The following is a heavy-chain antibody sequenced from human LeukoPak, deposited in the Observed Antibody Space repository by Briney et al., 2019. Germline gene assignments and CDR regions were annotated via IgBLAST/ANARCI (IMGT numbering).Heavy chain of an antibody. CDR3: AKKAKVADRPDWFDS. D-gene: IGHD6-6*01. Sequence: ASVKVSCKASGYGFTSYDINWVRQAPGQGLEWMGWMSPNSGHTGHAQKFQGRVTITRNTSIRTAYMELSSLRSEDTAVYYCAKKAKVADRPDWFDSWGQGTLVTVSS. J-gene: IGHJ5*01. CDR1: GYGFTSYD. V-gene: IGHV1-8*03. CDR2: MSPNSGHT.